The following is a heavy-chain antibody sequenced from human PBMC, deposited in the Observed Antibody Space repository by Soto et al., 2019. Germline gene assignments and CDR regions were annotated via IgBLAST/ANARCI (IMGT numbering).Heavy chain of an antibody. J-gene: IGHJ4*02. Sequence: GGSLRLSCAASGFTFSSYSMNWVRQAPGKGLEWVSSISSSSSYIYYADSVKGRFTISRDNAKNSLYLQMNSLRAEDTAVYYCARDGHYDFWSGYYFDYWGQGTLVTVSS. CDR2: ISSSSSYI. D-gene: IGHD3-3*01. CDR1: GFTFSSYS. V-gene: IGHV3-21*01. CDR3: ARDGHYDFWSGYYFDY.